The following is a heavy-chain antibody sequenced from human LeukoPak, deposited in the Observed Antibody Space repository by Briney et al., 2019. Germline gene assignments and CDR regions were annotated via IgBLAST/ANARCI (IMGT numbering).Heavy chain of an antibody. CDR1: GGSISSYY. CDR2: IYTSGST. CDR3: ARNDFWSGSGPYCYYYMDV. V-gene: IGHV4-4*07. D-gene: IGHD3-3*01. J-gene: IGHJ6*03. Sequence: SETLSLTCTVSGGSISSYYWSWIRQPAGKGLEWIGRIYTSGSTNYNPSLKSRVTMSVDTSKNQFSLKLGSVTAADTAVYYCARNDFWSGSGPYCYYYMDVWGKGTTVTVSS.